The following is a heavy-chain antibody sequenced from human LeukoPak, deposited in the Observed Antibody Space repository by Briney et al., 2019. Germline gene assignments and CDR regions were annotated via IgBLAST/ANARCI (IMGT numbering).Heavy chain of an antibody. CDR1: GGTFSSYA. V-gene: IGHV1-69*05. CDR2: IIPIFGTA. J-gene: IGHJ3*02. D-gene: IGHD2-15*01. Sequence: GASVKVSCKASGGTFSSYAISWVRQAPGQGLEWMGRIIPIFGTANYAQKFQGRVTITTDESTSTAYMELSSLRSDDTAVYYCARDCSGGSCFIRAFDIWGQGTMVTVSS. CDR3: ARDCSGGSCFIRAFDI.